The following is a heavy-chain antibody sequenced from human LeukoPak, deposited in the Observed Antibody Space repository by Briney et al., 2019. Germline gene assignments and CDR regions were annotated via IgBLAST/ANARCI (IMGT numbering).Heavy chain of an antibody. CDR1: GFTFSSYA. D-gene: IGHD3-9*01. V-gene: IGHV3-23*01. CDR2: ISGSGGRT. J-gene: IGHJ4*02. Sequence: GGCLRLSCAASGFTFSSYAMSWVRQAPGKGLESVSAISGSGGRTNYADSVKDRFTIPIDNSKNTLYLQMNSLRAEDTAVYYCAKDYRPVLRYFEDWGQGTLVTVSS. CDR3: AKDYRPVLRYFED.